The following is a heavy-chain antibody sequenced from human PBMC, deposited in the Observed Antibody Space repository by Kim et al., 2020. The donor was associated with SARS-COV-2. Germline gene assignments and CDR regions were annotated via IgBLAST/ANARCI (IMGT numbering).Heavy chain of an antibody. Sequence: YADSVKGRFTISRDNSKNSLYLQMNSLRTEDTALYYCAKDIGSSSSPLSNWGQGTLVTVSS. J-gene: IGHJ4*02. CDR3: AKDIGSSSSPLSN. D-gene: IGHD6-6*01. V-gene: IGHV3-43*01.